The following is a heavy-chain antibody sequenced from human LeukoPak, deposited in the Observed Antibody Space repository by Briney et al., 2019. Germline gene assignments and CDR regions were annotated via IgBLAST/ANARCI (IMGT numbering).Heavy chain of an antibody. CDR2: INSNGGST. D-gene: IGHD6-13*01. V-gene: IGHV3-64*02. Sequence: GGSLRLSCAASGFTFSTYCMHWVRQAPGKGLEYVSTINSNGGSTYYADSVRGRFNISRDNSKHTVYLEMGSLRAEDMGVFYCAREGIAAGGDYWGQGTMVTVSS. CDR1: GFTFSTYC. J-gene: IGHJ4*02. CDR3: AREGIAAGGDY.